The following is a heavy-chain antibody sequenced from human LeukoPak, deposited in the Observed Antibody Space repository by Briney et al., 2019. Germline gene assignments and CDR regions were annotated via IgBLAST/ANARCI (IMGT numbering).Heavy chain of an antibody. V-gene: IGHV3-30*04. CDR1: GFTFSSYA. CDR3: ARASPYDFWRAYYYYYMDV. J-gene: IGHJ6*03. CDR2: ISYDGSNK. Sequence: GRSLRLSCAASGFTFSSYAMHGVRQAPGKGLEWVAVISYDGSNKYYAASVKGRFTISRDHSKNTLYLQMTSLSAEETAVYSCARASPYDFWRAYYYYYMDVWGKGTPVTVSS. D-gene: IGHD3-3*01.